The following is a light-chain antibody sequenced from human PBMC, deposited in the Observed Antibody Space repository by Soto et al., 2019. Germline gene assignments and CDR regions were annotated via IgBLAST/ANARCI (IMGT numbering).Light chain of an antibody. J-gene: IGKJ4*01. V-gene: IGKV3-20*01. CDR1: QRVTSSN. Sequence: EIVLTQSPGTLSLSAGERATLSCRASQRVTSSNLAWYQQKPGQAPRLLIHGASTRATGIPDRFTGGGSGTDFTLTVTRLEPEDSAVYYCQQYESSPLNFGGGTKVDIK. CDR2: GAS. CDR3: QQYESSPLN.